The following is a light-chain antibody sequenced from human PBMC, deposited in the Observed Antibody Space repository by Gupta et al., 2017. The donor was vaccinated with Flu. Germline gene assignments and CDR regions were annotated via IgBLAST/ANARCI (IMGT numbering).Light chain of an antibody. CDR3: AAWDDRRNGWV. CDR2: KNS. J-gene: IGLJ3*02. V-gene: IGLV1-47*01. CDR1: TSNMGTND. Sequence: QSVLTQPPSASGTPAQSVTISCSGSTSNMGTNDVFWYQQLPGAAPTLLICKNSQRPSGVPERFSGSKSDTSASLAVSGLLSEDEADYYCAAWDDRRNGWVFGGGTKLTVL.